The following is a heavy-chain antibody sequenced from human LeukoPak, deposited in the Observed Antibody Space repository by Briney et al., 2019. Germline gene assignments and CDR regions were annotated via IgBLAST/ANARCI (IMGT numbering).Heavy chain of an antibody. Sequence: ASVKVSSKASGYTFTSYGISWVRQAPGQELEWMGWINPNSGGTNYAQKFQGRVTMTRDTSISTAYMELSRLRSDDTAVYYCARLPNFSDDYWGQGTLVTVSS. J-gene: IGHJ4*02. CDR3: ARLPNFSDDY. D-gene: IGHD1-7*01. CDR2: INPNSGGT. CDR1: GYTFTSYG. V-gene: IGHV1-2*02.